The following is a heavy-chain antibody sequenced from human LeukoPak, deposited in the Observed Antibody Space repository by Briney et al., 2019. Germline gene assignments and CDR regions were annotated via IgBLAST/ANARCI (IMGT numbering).Heavy chain of an antibody. V-gene: IGHV4-59*08. J-gene: IGHJ3*01. CDR2: IYYSGST. D-gene: IGHD5-18*01. Sequence: SETLSLTCIVSHGSISRYYWSWIRQPPGKGLEWIGHIYYSGSTEYSPSLKSRVTISVDTSENQVSLKVTSVTAADTAVYYCARLQNRGFDYGYDDAFDVWGQGTMVTLSS. CDR3: ARLQNRGFDYGYDDAFDV. CDR1: HGSISRYY.